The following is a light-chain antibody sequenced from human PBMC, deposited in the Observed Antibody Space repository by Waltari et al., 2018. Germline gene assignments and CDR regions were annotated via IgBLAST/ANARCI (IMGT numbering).Light chain of an antibody. Sequence: SYELTQPPSVSVSPGQTATHTCSGDASPGQYAHWYQQKPGQAPLLVIYKDNQRPSGIPERFSGSTSGTIVTLTISGVQAEDEADYYCQSADSSGAYKVFGTGTKVSVL. J-gene: IGLJ1*01. CDR3: QSADSSGAYKV. CDR1: ASPGQY. V-gene: IGLV3-25*03. CDR2: KDN.